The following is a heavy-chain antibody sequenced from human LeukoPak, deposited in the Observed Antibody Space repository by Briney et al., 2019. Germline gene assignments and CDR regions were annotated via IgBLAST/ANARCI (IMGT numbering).Heavy chain of an antibody. D-gene: IGHD6-6*01. J-gene: IGHJ5*02. CDR2: IGRKANSYTT. CDR1: GFTFSDHY. V-gene: IGHV3-72*01. Sequence: GGSLRLSCAASGFTFSDHYMDWVRQAPGKGLEWVGRIGRKANSYTTTYAASVKGRFTILRDDSKNSLYLQINSLKTEDTAVYYCARVMYTSSAGGWFDPWGQGTLVTVS. CDR3: ARVMYTSSAGGWFDP.